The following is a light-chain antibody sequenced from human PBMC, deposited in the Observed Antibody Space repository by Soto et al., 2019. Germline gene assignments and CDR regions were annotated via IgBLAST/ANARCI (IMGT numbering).Light chain of an antibody. CDR2: DAS. J-gene: IGKJ4*01. Sequence: EIVLPQSPAPLSLSPLERATLSCRSSPSVSSYLAWYQQKPGQAPRLLLYDASNRATGIPARFSGSGSGTDFTLNISSLEPEDFPVYYWQQRSNWRTFGGGTKVEIK. CDR1: PSVSSY. CDR3: QQRSNWRT. V-gene: IGKV3-11*01.